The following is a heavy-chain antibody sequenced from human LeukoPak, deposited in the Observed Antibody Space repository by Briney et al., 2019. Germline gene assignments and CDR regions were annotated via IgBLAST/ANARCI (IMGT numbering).Heavy chain of an antibody. D-gene: IGHD5-24*01. Sequence: GRSLRLSCAASGFTFSDYYMSWIRQAPGKGLEWVSYISSSSSYTNYADSVKGRFTISRDNAKNSLYLQMNSLRAEDTAVYYCARDSLVEMATSDWYFDLWGRGTLVTVSS. V-gene: IGHV3-11*05. J-gene: IGHJ2*01. CDR3: ARDSLVEMATSDWYFDL. CDR1: GFTFSDYY. CDR2: ISSSSSYT.